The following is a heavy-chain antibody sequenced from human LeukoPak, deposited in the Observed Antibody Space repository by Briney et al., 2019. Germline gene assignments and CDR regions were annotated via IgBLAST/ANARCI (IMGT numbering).Heavy chain of an antibody. J-gene: IGHJ6*02. Sequence: SETLSLTCTVSGGSLSSYYWSWIRQPAGKGLEWIGYIYYSGSTYYNPSLKSRVTISVDTSKDQFSLKLSSVTAADTAVYYCARDGSGGYGMDVWGQGTTVTVSS. CDR3: ARDGSGGYGMDV. V-gene: IGHV4-59*06. CDR1: GGSLSSYY. D-gene: IGHD3-10*01. CDR2: IYYSGST.